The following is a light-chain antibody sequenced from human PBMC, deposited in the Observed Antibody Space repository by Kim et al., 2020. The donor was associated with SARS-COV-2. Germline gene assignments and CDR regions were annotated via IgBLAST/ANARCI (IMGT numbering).Light chain of an antibody. J-gene: IGKJ2*01. Sequence: RATINCKSSQSVLYSSNNQNDVGWYQQKAGQPPKLLNYWASTREYGVPDRFSGSGSGKDFTLTISSQQAEDVAVYYCQQYYSTPYTFGQGTKLEI. CDR3: QQYYSTPYT. CDR2: WAS. CDR1: QSVLYSSNNQND. V-gene: IGKV4-1*01.